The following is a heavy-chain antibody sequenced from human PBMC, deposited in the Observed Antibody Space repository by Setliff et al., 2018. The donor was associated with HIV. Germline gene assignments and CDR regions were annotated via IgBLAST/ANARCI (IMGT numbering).Heavy chain of an antibody. CDR2: IRSEDYGGTT. D-gene: IGHD2-15*01. V-gene: IGHV3-49*04. J-gene: IGHJ6*02. Sequence: GGSLRLSCAGVGFDFGDYAVTWVRQAPGKGLEWIGFIRSEDYGGTTAFAASVKCRVTITADTSTKTAYLDVTRLRPEDTAVYYCATDVARHCRGNSCYSGYGNYYYGLEFWGQGTTVTVSS. CDR3: ATDVARHCRGNSCYSGYGNYYYGLEF. CDR1: GFDFGDYA.